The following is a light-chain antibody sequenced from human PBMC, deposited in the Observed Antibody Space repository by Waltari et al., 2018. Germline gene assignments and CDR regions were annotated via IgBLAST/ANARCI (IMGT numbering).Light chain of an antibody. J-gene: IGKJ2*03. Sequence: VILTQSPATLSFSPGERATLSCRASQSVSSYLAWYQKKPGQPPRLLIYGASSRATGIPDRFSGSGSATDFTLTISSLEPEDVGVYHCYQHSSGYSFGQGTKVEIK. CDR3: YQHSSGYS. CDR1: QSVSSY. CDR2: GAS. V-gene: IGKV3-11*01.